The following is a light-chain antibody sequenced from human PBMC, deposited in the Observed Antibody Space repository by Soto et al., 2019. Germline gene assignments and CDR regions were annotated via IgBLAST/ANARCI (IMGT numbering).Light chain of an antibody. J-gene: IGKJ1*01. CDR2: AAS. CDR1: QGISNY. Sequence: DIQMTQSPSSLSASVGDRVTITCRASQGISNYLAWYQQKPGKVPKLLIYAASTLQSGVPSRFSGSGSGTDXXXXXXXLQPEDVAXYYXQKYNSAPWTFGQGTKVEIK. CDR3: QKYNSAPWT. V-gene: IGKV1-27*01.